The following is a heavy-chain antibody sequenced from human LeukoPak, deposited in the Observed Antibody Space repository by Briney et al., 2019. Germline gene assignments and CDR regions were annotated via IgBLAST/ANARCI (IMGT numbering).Heavy chain of an antibody. J-gene: IGHJ4*02. CDR2: ICAYNGNT. Sequence: ASVKVSCKASGYTFTSYGISWVRHAPGQGLEWMGWICAYNGNTNYAQKLQGRVTMTTDTSTSTAYMELRSLRSDDTAVYYCARGRESSGIAAAGTLVDYWGQGALVTVSS. D-gene: IGHD6-13*01. V-gene: IGHV1-18*01. CDR1: GYTFTSYG. CDR3: ARGRESSGIAAAGTLVDY.